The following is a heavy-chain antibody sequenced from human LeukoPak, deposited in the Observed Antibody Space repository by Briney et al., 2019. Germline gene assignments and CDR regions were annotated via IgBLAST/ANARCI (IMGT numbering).Heavy chain of an antibody. Sequence: ASVKVSYKASGYTFTSFDINWVRQAPGQGLEWMGWMNPTSSNTGYVQKFQGRVTMTTNTSISTAYMELSSPRSEDPAVYYCARGRGGWYFDPWGRGTLVTVSS. V-gene: IGHV1-8*01. CDR1: GYTFTSFD. CDR3: ARGRGGWYFDP. D-gene: IGHD6-19*01. J-gene: IGHJ5*02. CDR2: MNPTSSNT.